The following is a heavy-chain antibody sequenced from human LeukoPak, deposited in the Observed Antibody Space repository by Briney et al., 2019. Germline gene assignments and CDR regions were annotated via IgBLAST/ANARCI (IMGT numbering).Heavy chain of an antibody. CDR1: GGSISSNSYY. V-gene: IGHV4-39*07. CDR2: INHSGST. J-gene: IGHJ4*02. Sequence: SETLSLTCTVSGGSISSNSYYWGWIRQPPGKGLQWIGEINHSGSTNYNPSLKSRVTISVDTSKNQFSLKLSSVTAADTAVYYCARAMSGVRGVITRYWGQGTLVTVSS. D-gene: IGHD3-10*01. CDR3: ARAMSGVRGVITRY.